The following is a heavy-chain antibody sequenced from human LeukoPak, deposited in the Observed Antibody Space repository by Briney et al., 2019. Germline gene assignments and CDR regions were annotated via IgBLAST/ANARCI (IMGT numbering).Heavy chain of an antibody. CDR2: ISYEGGNT. J-gene: IGHJ4*02. CDR1: GFTFSSYA. CDR3: AIDGSGNYLAY. D-gene: IGHD2-15*01. Sequence: GGSLRLSCTALGFTFSSYAVSWVRQAPGKGLEWMAVISYEGGNTYHADPVKGRFTISRDNSKNTLYLQMDSLRLEDTAVYYCAIDGSGNYLAYWGQGTLVTVSS. V-gene: IGHV3-30-3*01.